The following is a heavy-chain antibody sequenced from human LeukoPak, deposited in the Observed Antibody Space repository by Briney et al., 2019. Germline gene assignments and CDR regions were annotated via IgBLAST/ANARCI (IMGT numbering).Heavy chain of an antibody. D-gene: IGHD2-15*01. CDR2: IKKTGSET. CDR1: KFIFSNYW. J-gene: IGHJ4*02. CDR3: AREDGYCSGGNCYSYFDS. Sequence: GGSLRLSCAASKFIFSNYWMSWVRQAPGKGLEWVAYIKKTGSETYYVDSVKGRFTITRDNARNSLFLQMNSLRAEDTAVNYCAREDGYCSGGNCYSYFDSWGQGALVTVSS. V-gene: IGHV3-7*01.